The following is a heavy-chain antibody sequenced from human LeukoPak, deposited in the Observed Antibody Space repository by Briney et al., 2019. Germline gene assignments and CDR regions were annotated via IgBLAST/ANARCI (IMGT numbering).Heavy chain of an antibody. D-gene: IGHD2-15*01. CDR2: IYTSGRT. Sequence: SETLSLTCTVSGGSISSYYWSWIRQPAGKGLEWIGRIYTSGRTNYNPSLKSRVTMSVDTSKNQFSLKLSSVTAADTAVYYCARDGRAGMGLGYCSGGSCGGNYYYMDVWGKGTTVTVSS. J-gene: IGHJ6*03. V-gene: IGHV4-4*07. CDR3: ARDGRAGMGLGYCSGGSCGGNYYYMDV. CDR1: GGSISSYY.